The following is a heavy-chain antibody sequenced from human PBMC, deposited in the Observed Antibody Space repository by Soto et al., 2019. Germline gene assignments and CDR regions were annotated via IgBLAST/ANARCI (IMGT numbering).Heavy chain of an antibody. V-gene: IGHV4-59*08. CDR3: ARGYGDYDENFDY. Sequence: QVQLQESGPGLVKPSETLSLTCTVSGGSISSYYWSWIRQPPGKGLEWIGDIYYSGSANYNPSLKSPVTISVDTSKNQFSLQLSSVTAADTAVYYCARGYGDYDENFDYWGQGTLVTVSS. CDR1: GGSISSYY. D-gene: IGHD4-17*01. J-gene: IGHJ4*02. CDR2: IYYSGSA.